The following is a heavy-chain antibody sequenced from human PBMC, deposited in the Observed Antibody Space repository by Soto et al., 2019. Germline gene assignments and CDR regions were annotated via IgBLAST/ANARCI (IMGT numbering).Heavy chain of an antibody. CDR1: GYTFTNYA. CDR2: IIAGNGNT. V-gene: IGHV1-3*01. D-gene: IGHD2-2*01. CDR3: AREGYCSSTSCFDY. Sequence: ASVKVSCKASGYTFTNYAMHWVRQAPGQRLEWMGWIIAGNGNTKYSQKFQGRVTITRDTSASTAYMELRSLRSADTAVYYCAREGYCSSTSCFDYWGQGTLVTVSS. J-gene: IGHJ4*02.